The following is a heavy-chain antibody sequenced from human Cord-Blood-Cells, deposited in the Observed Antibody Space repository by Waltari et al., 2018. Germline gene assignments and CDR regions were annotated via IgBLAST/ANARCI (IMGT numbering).Heavy chain of an antibody. D-gene: IGHD2-15*01. Sequence: QVQLQESGPGLVKPSETLSLTCAVSGYSISSGYYWGWIRQPPGKGLEWIGSIYHSGGPYSTPSLQRHVTISVDTSKNQFSLKLSSVSAADTAVYYCARLRVGEFDYWGQGTLVTVSS. CDR1: GYSISSGYY. V-gene: IGHV4-38-2*01. CDR2: IYHSGGP. CDR3: ARLRVGEFDY. J-gene: IGHJ4*02.